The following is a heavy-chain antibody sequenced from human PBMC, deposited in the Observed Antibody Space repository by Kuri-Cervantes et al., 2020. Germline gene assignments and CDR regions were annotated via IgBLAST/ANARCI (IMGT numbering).Heavy chain of an antibody. D-gene: IGHD2-2*01. J-gene: IGHJ6*02. CDR2: IYYSGST. Sequence: SETLSLTCTVSGGSISSSSYYWGWIRQPPGKGLEWIGSIYYSGSTYYNPSLKSRVTISVDTSKNQFSLKLSSVTAADTAVYYCARSIVVPAAMLYYYYYYGMDVWGQGTTVTGSS. CDR1: GGSISSSSYY. V-gene: IGHV4-39*01. CDR3: ARSIVVPAAMLYYYYYYGMDV.